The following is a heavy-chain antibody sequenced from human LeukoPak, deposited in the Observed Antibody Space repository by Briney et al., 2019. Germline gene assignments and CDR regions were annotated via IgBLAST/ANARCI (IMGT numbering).Heavy chain of an antibody. CDR3: ARLRVWGATTGYFDY. D-gene: IGHD1-26*01. CDR1: GGSISSSSYY. CDR2: IYYSGST. Sequence: SETLSLTCTVSGGSISSSSYYWGWIRQPPGKGLEWIGSIYYSGSTYYNPSLKSRVTISVDTSKNQFSLKLSSVTAADTAVYYCARLRVWGATTGYFDYWGQGTLVTVSS. V-gene: IGHV4-39*01. J-gene: IGHJ4*02.